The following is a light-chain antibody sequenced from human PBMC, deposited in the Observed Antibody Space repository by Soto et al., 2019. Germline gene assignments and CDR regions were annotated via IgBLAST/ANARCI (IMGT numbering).Light chain of an antibody. J-gene: IGKJ2*01. CDR3: QQYDSSSLT. CDR2: DAF. V-gene: IGKV1-5*01. CDR1: QNISVW. Sequence: DIQMTQSPSTLSASVGDGVTITRRASQNISVWLAWYQQRPGKPPKFLIYDAFSLETGVPLRFSGSGSGTEFTLTVHRLQPDDFATYYSQQYDSSSLTFGQGTKLEIK.